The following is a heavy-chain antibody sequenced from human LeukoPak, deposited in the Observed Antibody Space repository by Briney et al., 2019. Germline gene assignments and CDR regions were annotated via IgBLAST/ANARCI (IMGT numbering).Heavy chain of an antibody. Sequence: SETLSLTCTVSGGSISSYYWSWIRQPPGKGLEWIGRIYTSGSTNYNPSLKSRVTMSVDTSKNQFSLKLSSVTAADTAVYYCARGVEGYTIFGVVTNWFDPWGQGTLVTVSS. V-gene: IGHV4-4*07. D-gene: IGHD3-3*01. CDR3: ARGVEGYTIFGVVTNWFDP. CDR2: IYTSGST. CDR1: GGSISSYY. J-gene: IGHJ5*02.